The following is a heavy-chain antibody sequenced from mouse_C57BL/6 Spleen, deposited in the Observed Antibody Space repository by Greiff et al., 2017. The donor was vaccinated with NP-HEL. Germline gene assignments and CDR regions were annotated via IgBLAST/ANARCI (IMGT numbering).Heavy chain of an antibody. J-gene: IGHJ4*01. CDR3: TVYAMDD. CDR1: GFNFKDYY. CDR2: IDPENGDS. V-gene: IGHV14-4*01. Sequence: EVQLQQSGAELVRPGASVKLSCTASGFNFKDYYMHWVKQRPEQGLEWIGWIDPENGDSEYASKFQGKATITADTSSNTAYLQLSSLTSEDTAVYYCTVYAMDDWGQGTSVTVSS.